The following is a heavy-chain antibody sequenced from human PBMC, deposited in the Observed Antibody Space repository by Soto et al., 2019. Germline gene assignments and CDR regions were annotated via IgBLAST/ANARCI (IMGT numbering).Heavy chain of an antibody. Sequence: QVQLQQWGAGLLKPSETLSLTCAVYGGSFSGYYWSWIRQPPGKGLEWIGEINHSGSTNYNPSLKGRVTRSVDTSKNQLSLKLSSVTAADTAVYYCARADDYGDYVREGWFDPWGQGTLVTVSS. CDR3: ARADDYGDYVREGWFDP. CDR2: INHSGST. V-gene: IGHV4-34*01. D-gene: IGHD4-17*01. J-gene: IGHJ5*02. CDR1: GGSFSGYY.